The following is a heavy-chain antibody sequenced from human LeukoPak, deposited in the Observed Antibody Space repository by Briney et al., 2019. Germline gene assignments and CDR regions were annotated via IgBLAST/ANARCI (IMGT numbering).Heavy chain of an antibody. V-gene: IGHV3-13*01. CDR3: ARDLHWGASDF. CDR1: GFTFSRYD. J-gene: IGHJ4*02. D-gene: IGHD1-26*01. Sequence: PGGSLRLSCAASGFTFSRYDMHWVRQATGKGLEWVSTIGTVGDTYYPGSVKGRFTISRDNAKNTLYLQMDSLRADDTAVYYCARDLHWGASDFWGQGTLVTVSS. CDR2: IGTVGDT.